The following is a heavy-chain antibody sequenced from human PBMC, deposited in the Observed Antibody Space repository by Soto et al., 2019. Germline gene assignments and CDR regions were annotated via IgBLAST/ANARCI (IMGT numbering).Heavy chain of an antibody. CDR1: GFTFSSYW. Sequence: GGSLRFSCAASGFTFSSYWMSWVRQAPGKGLEWVANIKQDGSEKYYVDSVKGRFTISRDNAKNSLYLQMNSLRAEDTAVYYCARDGRAYDFWSASSPVYFDYWGQGTLVTVSS. CDR3: ARDGRAYDFWSASSPVYFDY. CDR2: IKQDGSEK. V-gene: IGHV3-7*01. J-gene: IGHJ4*02. D-gene: IGHD3-3*01.